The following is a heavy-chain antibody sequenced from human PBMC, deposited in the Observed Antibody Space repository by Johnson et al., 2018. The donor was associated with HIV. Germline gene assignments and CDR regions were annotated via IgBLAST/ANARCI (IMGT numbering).Heavy chain of an antibody. Sequence: VQLVESGGGLVKPGGSLRLSCAASGSTFSNAWMNWVRQAPGKGLEWIGRIKSNTDGGTTDYAAPVKGRFTISRDDAKNRLHLQMNRLKTEDTAVYYGTTGLTIFGVVILDAFDVWGQGTMVTVSS. CDR2: IKSNTDGGTT. CDR3: TTGLTIFGVVILDAFDV. J-gene: IGHJ3*01. D-gene: IGHD3-3*01. V-gene: IGHV3-15*01. CDR1: GSTFSNAW.